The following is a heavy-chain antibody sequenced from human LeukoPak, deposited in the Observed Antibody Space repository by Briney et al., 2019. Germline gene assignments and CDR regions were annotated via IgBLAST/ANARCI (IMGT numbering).Heavy chain of an antibody. CDR3: ARGNDDILTGFDY. Sequence: PGRSLRLSCAASGFTFSSYGMHWVRQAPGKGLEWVAVIWYDGSNKYYADSVKGRFTISRDNSRNTLHLQMRSLRAEDTAVYYCARGNDDILTGFDYWGQGTLVTVSS. V-gene: IGHV3-33*01. CDR1: GFTFSSYG. J-gene: IGHJ4*02. D-gene: IGHD3-9*01. CDR2: IWYDGSNK.